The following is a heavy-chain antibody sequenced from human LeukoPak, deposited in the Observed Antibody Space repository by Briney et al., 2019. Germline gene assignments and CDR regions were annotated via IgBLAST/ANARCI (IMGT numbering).Heavy chain of an antibody. CDR2: VIPIFGTA. CDR1: GGTFSSYA. Sequence: SVKVSCKASGGTFSSYAISWVRQAPGQGLEWMGGVIPIFGTANYAQKFQGRVTITADESTSTAYMELSSLRSEDTAVYYCARQAPPYYDSSGGYYFDYWGQGTLVTVSS. D-gene: IGHD3-22*01. J-gene: IGHJ4*02. V-gene: IGHV1-69*01. CDR3: ARQAPPYYDSSGGYYFDY.